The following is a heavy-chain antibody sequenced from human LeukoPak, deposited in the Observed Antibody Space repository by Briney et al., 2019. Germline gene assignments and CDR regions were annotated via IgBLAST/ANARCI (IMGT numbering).Heavy chain of an antibody. V-gene: IGHV4-34*01. Sequence: SETLSLTCAVYGGSFSGYYWSWIRQPPGKGLEWIGEINHSGSTNYNPSLKSRVTISVDTSRNQFSLKLSSVTAADTAVYYCARGAERYYFDYWGREPWSPSPQ. CDR2: INHSGST. CDR1: GGSFSGYY. CDR3: ARGAERYYFDY. J-gene: IGHJ4*02.